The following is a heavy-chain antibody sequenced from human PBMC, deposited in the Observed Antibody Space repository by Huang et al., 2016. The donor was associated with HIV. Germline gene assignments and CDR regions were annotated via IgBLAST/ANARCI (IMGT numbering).Heavy chain of an antibody. J-gene: IGHJ4*02. CDR2: IYPRDSET. CDR3: ARQVDGFRSHFDF. Sequence: EVLLVQSGAELKEPGEPLKISCKASGYGFSSYGIGRVRQKPGKGLEWMGIIYPRDSETKYGTYFDGQVTIAAEESTRTAYLQWESLKAPDTAIYFCARQVDGFRSHFDFWGQGTLVSVSS. CDR1: GYGFSSYG. V-gene: IGHV5-51*01. D-gene: IGHD5-18*01.